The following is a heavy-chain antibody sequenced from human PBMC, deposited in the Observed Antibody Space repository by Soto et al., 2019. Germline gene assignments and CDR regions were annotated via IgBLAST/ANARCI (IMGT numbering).Heavy chain of an antibody. Sequence: GGSLRLSCEASGFTFNTYSMHWVRRPPGKGLEWLAAIWYDGAQKYYADSVKGRFIISRDNSKKTLYLEMNSLRAEDTAVYYCARAGGTTVTGLWHFDSWGQGTLVTVSS. CDR2: IWYDGAQK. CDR3: ARAGGTTVTGLWHFDS. V-gene: IGHV3-33*01. J-gene: IGHJ4*02. D-gene: IGHD4-17*01. CDR1: GFTFNTYS.